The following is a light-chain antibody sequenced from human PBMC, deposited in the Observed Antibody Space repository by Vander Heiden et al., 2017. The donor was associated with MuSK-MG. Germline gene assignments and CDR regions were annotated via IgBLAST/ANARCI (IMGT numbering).Light chain of an antibody. CDR3: RQALQTPYT. CDR1: QSLLHSNGYNY. CDR2: SGS. V-gene: IGKV2-28*01. J-gene: IGKJ2*01. Sequence: DIVMTQSPLSLPVTPGEPASISCRSSQSLLHSNGYNYLDWYLQKPGQSPQILIYSGSNRAFGVPDRCSGRESGTDFTLKISRVEAEDVGVYYCRQALQTPYTFGQGTKLEIK.